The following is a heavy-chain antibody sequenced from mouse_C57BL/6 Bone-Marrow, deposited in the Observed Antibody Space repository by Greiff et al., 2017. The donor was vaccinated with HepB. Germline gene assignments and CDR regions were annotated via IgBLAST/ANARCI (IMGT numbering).Heavy chain of an antibody. Sequence: EVMLVESGGDLVKPGGSLKLSCAASGFTFSSYGMSWVRQTPDKRLEWVATISSGGSYTYYPDSVKGRFTISSDNAKNTLYLQMSSLKSEDTAMYYCARPAYSYYFDYWGQGTTLTVSS. V-gene: IGHV5-6*02. CDR2: ISSGGSYT. CDR1: GFTFSSYG. CDR3: ARPAYSYYFDY. J-gene: IGHJ2*01. D-gene: IGHD2-10*01.